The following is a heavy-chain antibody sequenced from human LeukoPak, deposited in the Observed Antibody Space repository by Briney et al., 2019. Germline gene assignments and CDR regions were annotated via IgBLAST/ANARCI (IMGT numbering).Heavy chain of an antibody. Sequence: PSETLSLTCAVYGGSFSGYYWSWIRQPPGKGLEWIGEINHSGSTNYNPSLKSRVTISVDTSKNQFSLKLSSVTAADTAVYYCARGGVVATITDYWGQGTLVTVSS. CDR2: INHSGST. D-gene: IGHD5-12*01. CDR3: ARGGVVATITDY. J-gene: IGHJ4*02. V-gene: IGHV4-34*01. CDR1: GGSFSGYY.